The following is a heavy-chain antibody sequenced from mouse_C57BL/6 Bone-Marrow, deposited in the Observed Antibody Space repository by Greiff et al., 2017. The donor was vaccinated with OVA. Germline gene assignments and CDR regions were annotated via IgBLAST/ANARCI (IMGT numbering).Heavy chain of an antibody. Sequence: EVQLQQSGAELVRPGASVKLSCTASGFNIKDDYMHWVKERPEQGLEWIGWIDPENGDTEYASKFQGKATITADTSSKTVYLHLGSRTSEDTAVYYSTTYRYWGQGTTLTVSS. CDR1: GFNIKDDY. CDR3: TTYRY. J-gene: IGHJ2*01. V-gene: IGHV14-4*01. CDR2: IDPENGDT.